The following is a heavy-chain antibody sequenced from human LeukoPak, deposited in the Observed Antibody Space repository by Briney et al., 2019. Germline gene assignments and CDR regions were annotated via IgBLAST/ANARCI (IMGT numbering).Heavy chain of an antibody. V-gene: IGHV4-39*01. D-gene: IGHD4-17*01. CDR2: IYYSGTT. Sequence: SETLSLTCSVSGGSIPPSSATYAWGWVRQPPGKGLEWIGSIYYSGTTYYNPSLKSRVTISLDTPKNQFSLKLSSVTAADTAVYYCARGGRLRSITFDYWGQGTLVTVSS. J-gene: IGHJ4*02. CDR3: ARGGRLRSITFDY. CDR1: GGSIPPSSATYA.